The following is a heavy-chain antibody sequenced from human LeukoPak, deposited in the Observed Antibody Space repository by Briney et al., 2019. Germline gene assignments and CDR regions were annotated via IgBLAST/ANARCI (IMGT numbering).Heavy chain of an antibody. CDR1: GYTLTELS. J-gene: IGHJ4*02. CDR2: FDPEDGET. V-gene: IGHV1-24*01. D-gene: IGHD6-19*01. CDR3: ATGRPDSSGRYVDFDY. Sequence: ASVKVSCKVSGYTLTELSMHWVRQAPGKGLEWMGGFDPEDGETIYAQKFQGRVTMTEDTSTDTAYMELSSLRSEDTAVYYCATGRPDSSGRYVDFDYWGQGTLVTVSS.